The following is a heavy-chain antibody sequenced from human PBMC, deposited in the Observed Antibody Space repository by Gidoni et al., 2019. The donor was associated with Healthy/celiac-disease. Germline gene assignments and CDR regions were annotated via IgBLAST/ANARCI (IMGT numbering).Heavy chain of an antibody. CDR3: ARPNWNDVYYFDY. J-gene: IGHJ4*02. CDR1: GGTFSSSA. CDR2: IIPILGIA. D-gene: IGHD1-1*01. V-gene: IGHV1-69*04. Sequence: QVQLVQSGAEVTMPGSSVKVSCTASGGTFSSSAISWVRQAPGHGLEWMARIIPILGIANDAQKFQGRVTITADKSTSTAYMELSSLRSEDTAVYYCARPNWNDVYYFDYWGQGTLVTVSS.